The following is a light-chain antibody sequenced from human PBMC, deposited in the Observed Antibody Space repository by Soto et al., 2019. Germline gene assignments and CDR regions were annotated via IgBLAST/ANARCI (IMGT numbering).Light chain of an antibody. CDR2: DAS. CDR1: QSISSW. CDR3: KQYNSYSPWT. J-gene: IGKJ1*01. V-gene: IGKV1-5*01. Sequence: DIQMTQSPSTLSASVGDRVTITCRASQSISSWLAWYQQKPGKAPKLLIYDASSLESGVPSRFSGSESGTEFTLTISSLQPDDFATYYCKQYNSYSPWTFGQGTKVEIK.